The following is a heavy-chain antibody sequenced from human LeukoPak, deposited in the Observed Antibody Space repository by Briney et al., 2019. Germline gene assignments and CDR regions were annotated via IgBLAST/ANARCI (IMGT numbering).Heavy chain of an antibody. J-gene: IGHJ4*02. CDR2: IYYSGST. V-gene: IGHV4-59*01. CDR3: ARGDSRSYEFFYYFDY. CDR1: GGSISSYY. D-gene: IGHD1-26*01. Sequence: SQTLSLTCTVSGGSISSYYWSWIRQPPGKGLEWIGYIYYSGSTNYNPSLKSRVTISVDTSKNQFSLKLSSVTAADTAVYYCARGDSRSYEFFYYFDYWGQGTLVTVSS.